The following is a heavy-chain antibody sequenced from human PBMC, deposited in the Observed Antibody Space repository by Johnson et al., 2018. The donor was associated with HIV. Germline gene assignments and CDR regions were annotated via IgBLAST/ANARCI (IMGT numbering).Heavy chain of an antibody. CDR3: ARDPRGQHPRGAFDI. CDR1: GFNFSTYG. J-gene: IGHJ3*02. V-gene: IGHV3-33*01. D-gene: IGHD6-13*01. CDR2: IWYDGSNK. Sequence: QVQLVESGGGVVQPGTSLRLSCAASGFNFSTYGMHWVRQAPGKGLEWVAVIWYDGSNKYYVDSVKGRFTISRDNVKNSLYLQMNSLRAEDTAVYYCARDPRGQHPRGAFDIWGQGTMVTVSS.